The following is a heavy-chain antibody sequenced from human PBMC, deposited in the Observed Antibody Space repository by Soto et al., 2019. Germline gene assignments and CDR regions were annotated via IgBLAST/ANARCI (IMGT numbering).Heavy chain of an antibody. CDR1: GYTFTRYD. D-gene: IGHD3-22*01. CDR2: MNPNSGNT. Sequence: ASVKVSCKASGYTFTRYDINWVRQATGQGLEWMGWMNPNSGNTGYAQKFQGRVTMTRNTSISTAYMELSSVTAADTAVYYCAGSGYYHNSGMDVWGQGTTVTVSS. CDR3: AGSGYYHNSGMDV. J-gene: IGHJ6*02. V-gene: IGHV1-8*01.